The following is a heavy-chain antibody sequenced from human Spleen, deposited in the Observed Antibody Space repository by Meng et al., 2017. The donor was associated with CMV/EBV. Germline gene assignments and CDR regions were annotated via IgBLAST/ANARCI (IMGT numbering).Heavy chain of an antibody. V-gene: IGHV3-48*03. J-gene: IGHJ4*02. CDR2: ISSSGSTI. D-gene: IGHD3-22*01. CDR3: ARESHTYYYDSSGYYSENYFDY. CDR1: GFTFSSYE. Sequence: GESLKISCAASGFTFSSYEMNWVRQAPGKGLEWVSYISSSGSTIYYADSVKGRFTISRDNAKNSLYLQMNSLRAEDTAVYYCARESHTYYYDSSGYYSENYFDYWGQGTL.